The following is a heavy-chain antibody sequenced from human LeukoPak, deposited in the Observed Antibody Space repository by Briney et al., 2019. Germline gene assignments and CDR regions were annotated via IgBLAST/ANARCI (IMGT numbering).Heavy chain of an antibody. D-gene: IGHD4-17*01. Sequence: SETLSLTCTVSGGSISSYYWSWIRQPPGKGLECIGYIHYSGSTTYNPSLKSRVTISVDTSKNQFSLKLSSVTAADTAVYYCARDTTYIWTTVTTYGYDPWGQGTLVTVSS. J-gene: IGHJ5*02. V-gene: IGHV4-59*12. CDR3: ARDTTYIWTTVTTYGYDP. CDR2: IHYSGST. CDR1: GGSISSYY.